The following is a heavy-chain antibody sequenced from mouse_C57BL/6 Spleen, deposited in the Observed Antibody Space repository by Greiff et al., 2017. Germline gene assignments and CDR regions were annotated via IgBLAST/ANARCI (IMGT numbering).Heavy chain of an antibody. Sequence: VQLQQSGAELVKPGASVKLSCTASGFNIKDYYMHWVKQRTEQGLEWIGRIDPEDGETKYAPKFQGKATITADTSSTTAYLQLSSLTSEDTAVYYCASYYYGSSYWYFDVWGTGTTVTVSS. CDR2: IDPEDGET. V-gene: IGHV14-2*01. CDR3: ASYYYGSSYWYFDV. J-gene: IGHJ1*03. CDR1: GFNIKDYY. D-gene: IGHD1-1*01.